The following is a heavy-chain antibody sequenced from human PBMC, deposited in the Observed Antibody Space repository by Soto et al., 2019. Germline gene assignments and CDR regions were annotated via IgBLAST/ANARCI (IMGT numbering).Heavy chain of an antibody. V-gene: IGHV3-30-3*01. CDR3: ARGPPGPYDFWSGYLFDY. D-gene: IGHD3-3*01. Sequence: GGSLRLSCAASGFTFSSYAMHWVRQAPGKGLEWVAVISYDGSNKYYADSVKGRFTISRDNSKNTLYLQMNSLRAEDTAVYYCARGPPGPYDFWSGYLFDYWGQGTLVTVSS. J-gene: IGHJ4*02. CDR2: ISYDGSNK. CDR1: GFTFSSYA.